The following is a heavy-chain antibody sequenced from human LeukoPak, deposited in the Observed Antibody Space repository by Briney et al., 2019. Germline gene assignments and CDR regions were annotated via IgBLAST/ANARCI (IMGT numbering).Heavy chain of an antibody. CDR2: IYYDGSNI. Sequence: GGSLRLSCAASEFTFTTYGMHWVRQAPGKALEWVAFIYYDGSNIYYADYVKGRFTISRDISKNTLYLQMDSLRAEDTAIYYCARDWKTNSFDYWGQGTLVTVSP. CDR3: ARDWKTNSFDY. D-gene: IGHD1-1*01. J-gene: IGHJ4*02. V-gene: IGHV3-33*01. CDR1: EFTFTTYG.